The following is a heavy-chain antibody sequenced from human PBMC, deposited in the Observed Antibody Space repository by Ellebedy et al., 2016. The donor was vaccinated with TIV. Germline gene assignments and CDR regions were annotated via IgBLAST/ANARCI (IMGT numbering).Heavy chain of an antibody. CDR1: RFTFTSYA. J-gene: IGHJ5*02. Sequence: PGGSLRLSCVASRFTFTSYAMNWVRQAPGKGLEWVSSIGNSVGSTYYADSVKGRFTVSRDNSKNTMYLQMNSLRAEDTAVYYCAKDFEGAYYYDEGFDPWGQGTLVTVSS. CDR2: IGNSVGST. CDR3: AKDFEGAYYYDEGFDP. V-gene: IGHV3-23*01. D-gene: IGHD3-22*01.